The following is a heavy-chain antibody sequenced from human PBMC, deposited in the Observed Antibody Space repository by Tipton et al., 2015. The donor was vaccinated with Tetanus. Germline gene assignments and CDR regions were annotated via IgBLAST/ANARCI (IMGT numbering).Heavy chain of an antibody. V-gene: IGHV4-34*01. CDR1: GDSISGYY. CDR2: INHSGST. D-gene: IGHD3-3*01. J-gene: IGHJ5*02. Sequence: GLVKPSETLSLMCNVSGDSISGYYWSWIRQPPGKGLEWIGEINHSGSTNYNPSLKSRVTISVDTSKNQFSLRLSSVTAADTAVYYCARAEAIFGVVIRFGWFDPWGQGTLVTVSS. CDR3: ARAEAIFGVVIRFGWFDP.